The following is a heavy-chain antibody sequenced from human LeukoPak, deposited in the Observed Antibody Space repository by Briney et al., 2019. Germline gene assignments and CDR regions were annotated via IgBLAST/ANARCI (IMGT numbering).Heavy chain of an antibody. V-gene: IGHV3-43*01. D-gene: IGHD2-15*01. CDR2: FSRNGVTT. J-gene: IGHJ3*01. Sequence: GGSLRLSCGAFGFNFRAFTVHWVRQAPGKGLEWVSLFSRNGVTTYYAESVRGRFTISRDNSKNSVYLQMDSLTTEDTAVYYCAKEKDTIYFDLWGQGTMVTVSA. CDR3: AKEKDTIYFDL. CDR1: GFNFRAFT.